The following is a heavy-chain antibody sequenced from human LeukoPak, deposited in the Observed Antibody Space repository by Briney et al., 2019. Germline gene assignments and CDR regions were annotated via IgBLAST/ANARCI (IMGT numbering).Heavy chain of an antibody. CDR3: AKGGWLGYCSSTSRYWGFDY. Sequence: PGGSLRLSCAASGFTFSSYVMSWVRQAPGKGLEWVSAVSGSGGSTYYADSVKGRFTMSRDNSKNTLYLQMNSLRAEDTAVYYCAKGGWLGYCSSTSRYWGFDYWGQGTLVTVSS. CDR1: GFTFSSYV. CDR2: VSGSGGST. J-gene: IGHJ4*02. D-gene: IGHD2-2*01. V-gene: IGHV3-23*01.